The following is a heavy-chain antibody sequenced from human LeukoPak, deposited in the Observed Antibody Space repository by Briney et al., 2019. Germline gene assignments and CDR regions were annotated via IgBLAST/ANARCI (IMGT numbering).Heavy chain of an antibody. Sequence: GGSLRLSCAASGFTFSNYGMSWVRQAPGKGLDWVSTIINTGGSTFYVDSVKGRFTISRDNSKNTLYLQMNSLRAEDTATYYCAQGGRLLDYWGQGTLVTVSS. CDR1: GFTFSNYG. J-gene: IGHJ4*02. D-gene: IGHD1-26*01. CDR2: IINTGGST. V-gene: IGHV3-23*01. CDR3: AQGGRLLDY.